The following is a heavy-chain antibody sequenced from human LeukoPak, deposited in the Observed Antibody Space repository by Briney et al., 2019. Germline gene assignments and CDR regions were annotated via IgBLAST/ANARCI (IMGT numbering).Heavy chain of an antibody. V-gene: IGHV3-9*01. CDR1: GFTFDDYA. D-gene: IGHD2-2*01. CDR3: AKDRACSSTSCYPPYSSSSEFDY. J-gene: IGHJ4*02. Sequence: GGSLRLSCAASGFTFDDYAMHWVRQAPGKGLEWVSGISWNSGSIGYADSVKGRFTTSRDNAKNSLYLQMSSLRAEDTALYYCAKDRACSSTSCYPPYSSSSEFDYWGQGTLVTVSS. CDR2: ISWNSGSI.